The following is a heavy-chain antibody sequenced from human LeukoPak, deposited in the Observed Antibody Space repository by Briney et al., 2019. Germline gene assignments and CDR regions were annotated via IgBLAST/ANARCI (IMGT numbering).Heavy chain of an antibody. CDR1: GFTFSDYY. J-gene: IGHJ6*03. CDR3: ARRGYSGYDYYYYYYMDV. D-gene: IGHD5-12*01. V-gene: IGHV3-11*01. Sequence: RGSLRLSCAASGFTFSDYYMSWIRQAPGKGLEWVSYISSSGSTIYYADSVKGRFTISRDNAKNSLYLQMNSLRAEDTAVYYCARRGYSGYDYYYYYYMDVWGKGTTVTISS. CDR2: ISSSGSTI.